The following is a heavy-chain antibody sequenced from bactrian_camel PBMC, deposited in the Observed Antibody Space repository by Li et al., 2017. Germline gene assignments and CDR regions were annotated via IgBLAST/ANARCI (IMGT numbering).Heavy chain of an antibody. CDR3: AADRAGVACRSTRGDNH. J-gene: IGHJ4*01. Sequence: QLVESGGGSVEAGGSQRLSCVVTDDANEFEWIGWFRPDDKGERVGVAVIDRDGQTGYTDSVKDRFTISRDGTKNTLYLQMNSLKSEDTAMYYCAADRAGVACRSTRGDNHWGQGTQVTVS. CDR2: IDRDGQT. CDR1: DDANEFEW. D-gene: IGHD3*01. V-gene: IGHV3S53*01.